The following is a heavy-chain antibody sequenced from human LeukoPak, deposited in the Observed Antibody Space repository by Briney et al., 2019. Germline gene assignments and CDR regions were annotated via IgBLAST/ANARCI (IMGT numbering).Heavy chain of an antibody. Sequence: QPGGSLRLSCAASGFTFSSYAMHWVRQAPGKGLEYVSAISSNGGSTYYANSVKGRFTISRDNSKNTLYLQMGSLRAEDTAVYYCARDKGRLGQDAFDIWGQGTMVTVSS. J-gene: IGHJ3*02. V-gene: IGHV3-64*01. CDR2: ISSNGGST. CDR1: GFTFSSYA. D-gene: IGHD6-19*01. CDR3: ARDKGRLGQDAFDI.